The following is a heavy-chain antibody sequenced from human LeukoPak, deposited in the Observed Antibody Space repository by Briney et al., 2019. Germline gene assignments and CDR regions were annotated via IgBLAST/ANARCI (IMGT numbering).Heavy chain of an antibody. D-gene: IGHD1-26*01. V-gene: IGHV4-34*01. Sequence: PSETLSLTCAVYGGSFSGYYWSWIRQPPGKGLEWIGSIYYSGSTYYNPSLKSRVTISVDTSKNQSSLKLSSVTAADTAVYYCARAVGASEDYWGQGTLVTVSS. CDR3: ARAVGASEDY. CDR1: GGSFSGYY. J-gene: IGHJ4*02. CDR2: IYYSGST.